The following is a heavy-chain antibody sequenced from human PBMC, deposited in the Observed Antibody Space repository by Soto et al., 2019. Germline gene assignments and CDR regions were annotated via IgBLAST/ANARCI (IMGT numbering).Heavy chain of an antibody. D-gene: IGHD4-17*01. J-gene: IGHJ4*02. CDR1: GGSISSGGYY. CDR3: ARWTTVMYYFDY. Sequence: NPSETLSLTCTVSGGSISSGGYYWSWIRQHPGKGLEWIGYIYYSGSTYYNPSLKSRVTISVDTSKNQFSLKLSSVTAADTAVYYCARWTTVMYYFDYWGQGTLVTVSS. V-gene: IGHV4-31*03. CDR2: IYYSGST.